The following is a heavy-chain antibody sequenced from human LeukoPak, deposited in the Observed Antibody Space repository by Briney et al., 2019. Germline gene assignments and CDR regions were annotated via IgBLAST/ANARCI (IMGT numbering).Heavy chain of an antibody. CDR3: ARGNYYDSSGLD. J-gene: IGHJ4*02. D-gene: IGHD3-22*01. CDR1: GYTFTSYG. V-gene: IGHV1-2*04. CDR2: INPNSGGT. Sequence: ASVKVSCKASGYTFTSYGISWVRQAPGQGLEWMGWINPNSGGTNYAQKFQGWVTMTRDTSISTAYMELSRLRSDDTAVYYCARGNYYDSSGLDWGQGTLVTVSS.